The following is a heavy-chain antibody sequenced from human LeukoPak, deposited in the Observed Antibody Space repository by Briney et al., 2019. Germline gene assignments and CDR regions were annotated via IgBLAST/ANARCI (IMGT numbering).Heavy chain of an antibody. CDR3: AKVRTYFYHGLDV. Sequence: GGSLRLSCAASGFTFSTCAMSWIRQAPGKGLEWVSGISGTTSGTYYADSVKGRFTISRDNSKNTLFLQVNSLRAEDTAVYYCAKVRTYFYHGLDVWGQGTTVTVSS. J-gene: IGHJ6*02. V-gene: IGHV3-23*01. CDR1: GFTFSTCA. CDR2: ISGTTSGT. D-gene: IGHD1-14*01.